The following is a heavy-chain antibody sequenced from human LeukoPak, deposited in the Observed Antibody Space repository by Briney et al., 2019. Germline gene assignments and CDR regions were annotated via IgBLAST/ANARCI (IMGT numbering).Heavy chain of an antibody. Sequence: SETLSLTCTVSGGSISSSGYLWGWIRQPPGRGLELIGNIRYSGSTCYNPSLKSRVTISVDTSKNQFSLKLSSVTAADTAVYYCLRSHGAYWGQGTLVTVSS. J-gene: IGHJ4*02. CDR3: LRSHGAY. CDR2: IRYSGST. V-gene: IGHV4-39*01. D-gene: IGHD3-10*01. CDR1: GGSISSSGYL.